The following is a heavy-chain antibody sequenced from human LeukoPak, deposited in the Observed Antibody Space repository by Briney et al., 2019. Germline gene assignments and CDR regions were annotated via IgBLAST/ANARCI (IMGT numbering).Heavy chain of an antibody. V-gene: IGHV4-34*01. CDR1: GGSFSGYY. CDR2: INHSGST. J-gene: IGHJ6*02. CDR3: ARGRYYYDSSGYYPPYYYYYYGMDV. Sequence: SETLSLTCAVYGGSFSGYYWSWIRQPPGKGLEWIGEINHSGSTNYNPSLKSRVTISVDTSKNQFSLKLSSVTAAETAVYYCARGRYYYDSSGYYPPYYYYYYGMDVWGQGTTVTVSS. D-gene: IGHD3-22*01.